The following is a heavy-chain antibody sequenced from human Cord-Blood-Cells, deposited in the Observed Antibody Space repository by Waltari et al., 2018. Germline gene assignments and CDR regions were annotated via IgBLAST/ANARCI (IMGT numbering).Heavy chain of an antibody. D-gene: IGHD2-2*01. Sequence: EVQLVESGGGLVQPGGALKLSCAASGFPFSGPARHGVRQASGKGLEWVGRIRSKANSYATAYAASVKGRFTISRDDSKNTAYLQMNSLKTEDTAVYYCTGESTSLYGMDVWGQGTTVTVSS. CDR1: GFPFSGPA. CDR2: IRSKANSYAT. V-gene: IGHV3-73*02. CDR3: TGESTSLYGMDV. J-gene: IGHJ6*02.